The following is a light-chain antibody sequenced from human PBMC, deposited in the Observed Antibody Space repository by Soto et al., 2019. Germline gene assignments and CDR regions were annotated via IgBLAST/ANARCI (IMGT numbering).Light chain of an antibody. CDR2: KVS. V-gene: IGLV2-14*02. J-gene: IGLJ1*01. Sequence: QSVLAQPASVSGSPGQSITISCTGTSSDVGTYNLVSWYQQYAGKAPKLIIYKVSNRPSGVSNRCSGSKSGNTASLTISGLQAADEADYYCSSYTTSSTYAFGTGTKVTV. CDR1: SSDVGTYNL. CDR3: SSYTTSSTYA.